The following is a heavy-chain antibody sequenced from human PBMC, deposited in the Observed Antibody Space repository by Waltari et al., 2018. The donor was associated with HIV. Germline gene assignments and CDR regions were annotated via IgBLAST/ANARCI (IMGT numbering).Heavy chain of an antibody. Sequence: EVQLLESGGDLVQPGGSLRLSCAGPGFTFTTYAMAWVRQAPGKGPEWVSGIYGSGGRAYYSDSVRGRFTISRDDSKNTLYLQMNSLRTEDAAVYYCAKGRLTTTSFDYWGQGTLVTVSS. CDR1: GFTFTTYA. J-gene: IGHJ4*02. D-gene: IGHD4-17*01. V-gene: IGHV3-23*01. CDR3: AKGRLTTTSFDY. CDR2: IYGSGGRA.